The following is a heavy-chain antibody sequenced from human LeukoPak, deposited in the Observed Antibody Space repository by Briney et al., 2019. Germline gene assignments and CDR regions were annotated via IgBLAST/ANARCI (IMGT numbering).Heavy chain of an antibody. Sequence: GGSLRLSCAASGFTFSSYEMNWVRQAPGKGPEWVSYISSNAGNMYYADSVKGRFTISRANAKSSLYLQMNSLRAEDTAFYYCARVLSSSSSSLGAYDLWGQGTMVHVSS. CDR2: ISSNAGNM. CDR1: GFTFSSYE. J-gene: IGHJ3*01. D-gene: IGHD2-2*01. CDR3: ARVLSSSSSSLGAYDL. V-gene: IGHV3-48*03.